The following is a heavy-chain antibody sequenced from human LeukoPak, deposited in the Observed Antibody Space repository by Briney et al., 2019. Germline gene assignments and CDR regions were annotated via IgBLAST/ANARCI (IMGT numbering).Heavy chain of an antibody. J-gene: IGHJ5*02. CDR2: INHSGST. CDR1: GGSFSGHY. CDR3: ARGPLWVKERLFDP. V-gene: IGHV4-34*01. Sequence: SETLSLTCAVYGGSFSGHYWSWIRQPPGKGLEGIGEINHSGSTNYNPSLKSRVTISLDTSKNQLSLKLRSLTAADMAVYYCARGPLWVKERLFDPWGQGTLVIVSS. D-gene: IGHD3-16*01.